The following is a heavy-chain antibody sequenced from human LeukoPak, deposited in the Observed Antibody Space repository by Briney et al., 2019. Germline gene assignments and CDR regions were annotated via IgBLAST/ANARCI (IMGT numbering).Heavy chain of an antibody. CDR3: ARDPRCSGDSCYSVRGRNFDY. CDR2: IFYSGNT. D-gene: IGHD2-15*01. V-gene: IGHV4-39*07. J-gene: IGHJ4*02. Sequence: SETLSLTCTVSGGSISSSSYYWGWIRQPPGKGLEWIGNIFYSGNTYYNPSLRSRVTISLDTSKNQFSLKLSSVTAADTAVYYCARDPRCSGDSCYSVRGRNFDYWGQGTLVTVSS. CDR1: GGSISSSSYY.